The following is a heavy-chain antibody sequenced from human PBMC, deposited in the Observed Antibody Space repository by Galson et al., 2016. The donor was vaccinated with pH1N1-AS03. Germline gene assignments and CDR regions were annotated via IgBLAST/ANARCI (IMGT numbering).Heavy chain of an antibody. CDR2: ISGNGAST. CDR3: ARGPVSYSNYWFPPPDF. J-gene: IGHJ4*02. Sequence: SLRLSCAASGFTFSSYAMYWVRQAPGKGLQYVSVISGNGASTYYANSVKGRFTISRDTSKNTLYLKMGSPRAEDMAVYYCARGPVSYSNYWFPPPDFWGQGTLVTVSS. D-gene: IGHD6-13*01. V-gene: IGHV3-64*01. CDR1: GFTFSSYA.